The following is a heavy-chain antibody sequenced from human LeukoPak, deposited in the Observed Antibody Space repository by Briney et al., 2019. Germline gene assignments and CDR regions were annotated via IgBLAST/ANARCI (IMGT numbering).Heavy chain of an antibody. CDR1: GVSISSGDYY. CDR3: ARSVYSSGWPYFDY. D-gene: IGHD6-19*01. CDR2: IYYSGST. Sequence: SETLSLTCTVSGVSISSGDYYWSWIRQPPGKGLEWIVYIYYSGSTYYNPSLKSRVTISVDTSKNQFSLKLSSVTAADTAVYYCARSVYSSGWPYFDYWGQGTLGTVSS. J-gene: IGHJ4*02. V-gene: IGHV4-30-4*02.